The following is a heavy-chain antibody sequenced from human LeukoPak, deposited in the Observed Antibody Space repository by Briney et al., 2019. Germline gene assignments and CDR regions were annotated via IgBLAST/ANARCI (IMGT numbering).Heavy chain of an antibody. CDR1: GFTFGETT. D-gene: IGHD2-15*01. V-gene: IGHV3-7*01. CDR2: IKEDRSDI. Sequence: GGSLRLSCEGSGFTFGETTMSWVRQVPGKGLEWVARIKEDRSDIYYVDSVRGRFTISRDNAKKSLWLQMSSQRAEDTAVYYCARGGQKRFDLWGQGNLVTVSS. CDR3: ARGGQKRFDL. J-gene: IGHJ4*02.